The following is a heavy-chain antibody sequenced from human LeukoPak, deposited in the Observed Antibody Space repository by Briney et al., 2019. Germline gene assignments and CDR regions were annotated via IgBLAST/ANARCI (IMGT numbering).Heavy chain of an antibody. CDR1: GFTLSRYG. Sequence: GGSLRLSCAASGFTLSRYGMHWVRQAPGKGLEWVAVIWNDGRNKYYADSVKGRFTISRDNSKNTLYLQMNSLRAEDTAAYYCARDGGFYFDYWGQGTLVTVSS. D-gene: IGHD3-10*01. V-gene: IGHV3-33*01. J-gene: IGHJ4*02. CDR3: ARDGGFYFDY. CDR2: IWNDGRNK.